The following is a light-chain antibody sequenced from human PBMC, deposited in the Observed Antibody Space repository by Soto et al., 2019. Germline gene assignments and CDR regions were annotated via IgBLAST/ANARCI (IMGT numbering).Light chain of an antibody. Sequence: QSVLTQPASVSGSPGQSITISCTGTSSDVGGYSYVSWYQQHPGKAPKLMIYDVTNRPSGVSSRFSGSKSGNTASLTISGLQAEDEADYYCSSYTTSSTWVFGGGTKLTVL. J-gene: IGLJ3*02. CDR2: DVT. CDR3: SSYTTSSTWV. CDR1: SSDVGGYSY. V-gene: IGLV2-14*01.